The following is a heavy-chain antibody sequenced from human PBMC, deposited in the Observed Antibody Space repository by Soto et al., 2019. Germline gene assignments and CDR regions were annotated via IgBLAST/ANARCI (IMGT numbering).Heavy chain of an antibody. Sequence: ASVKVSCKASGYTFTSYAMHWVRQAPGQRLEWMGWINAGNGNTKYSQKFQGRVTITRDTSASTAYMELSSLRSEDTAVYYCACHDFWSQNLYFDYWGQGTLVTVSS. CDR3: ACHDFWSQNLYFDY. D-gene: IGHD3-3*01. CDR2: INAGNGNT. CDR1: GYTFTSYA. J-gene: IGHJ4*02. V-gene: IGHV1-3*01.